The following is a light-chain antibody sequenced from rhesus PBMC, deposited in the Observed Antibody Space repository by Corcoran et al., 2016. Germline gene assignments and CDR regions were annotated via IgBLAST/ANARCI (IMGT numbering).Light chain of an antibody. CDR1: QSVGSY. Sequence: ETVVTQSPATLALSPGERATLSCRASQSVGSYLAWYQQKPGQAPRLLIYGASSRATGIPEWFSGSGAGTDFALNISNLEPEDVGIYYCQQSGNLWTFGQGTKVEVK. CDR2: GAS. J-gene: IGKJ1*01. CDR3: QQSGNLWT. V-gene: IGKV3-24*04.